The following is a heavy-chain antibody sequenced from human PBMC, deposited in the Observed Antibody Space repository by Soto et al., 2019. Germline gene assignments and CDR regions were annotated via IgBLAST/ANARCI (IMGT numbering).Heavy chain of an antibody. CDR3: ARDLRVGCSGGSCPRGFYGMDV. D-gene: IGHD2-15*01. CDR1: GGSISNYY. V-gene: IGHV4-59*01. CDR2: IYYSGST. J-gene: IGHJ6*02. Sequence: PSEPLSLTCTVSGGSISNYYWSWIRQPPAKGLEWIVCIYYSGSTNYNPSLKSRVTISVDTSKNQFSLKLSSVTAADTAVYYCARDLRVGCSGGSCPRGFYGMDVWGQGTTLTVYS.